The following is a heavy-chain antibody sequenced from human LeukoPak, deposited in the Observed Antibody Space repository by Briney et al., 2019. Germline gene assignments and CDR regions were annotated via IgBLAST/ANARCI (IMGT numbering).Heavy chain of an antibody. J-gene: IGHJ5*02. CDR1: GGSISSGGYS. Sequence: KTSETLSLTCAVSGGSISSGGYSWSWIRQPPGKGPEWIGYIYHSGSTYYNPPLKSRVTISVDRSKNQFSLKLSSVTAADTAVYYCARTAPPRGWFDPWGQGTLVTVSS. D-gene: IGHD3-10*01. CDR3: ARTAPPRGWFDP. CDR2: IYHSGST. V-gene: IGHV4-30-2*01.